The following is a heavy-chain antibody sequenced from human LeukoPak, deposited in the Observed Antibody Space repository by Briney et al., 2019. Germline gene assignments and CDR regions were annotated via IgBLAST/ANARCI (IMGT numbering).Heavy chain of an antibody. CDR2: VNPNSGGS. CDR1: GYTFTGYY. Sequence: GASVKLSCKASGYTFTGYYMHWVRQAPGQGLEWMGWVNPNSGGSNYAQNFQGRVTMTRDTSISTAYMELSSLRSDDTALYYCARDRRMGAANAFDIWGQGTLVTVSS. CDR3: ARDRRMGAANAFDI. J-gene: IGHJ3*02. D-gene: IGHD1-26*01. V-gene: IGHV1-2*02.